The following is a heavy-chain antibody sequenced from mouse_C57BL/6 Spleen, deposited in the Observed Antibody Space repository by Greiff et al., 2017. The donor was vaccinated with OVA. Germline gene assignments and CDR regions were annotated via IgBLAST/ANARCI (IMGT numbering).Heavy chain of an antibody. Sequence: EVNVVESGAELVKPGASVKLSCTASGFNIKDYYMHWVKQRTEQGLEWIGRIDPEDGETKYAPKFQGKATITADTSSNTAYLQLSSLTSEDTAVYYCARYYGSSSYFDYWGQGTTLTVSS. D-gene: IGHD1-1*01. V-gene: IGHV14-2*01. CDR3: ARYYGSSSYFDY. J-gene: IGHJ2*01. CDR1: GFNIKDYY. CDR2: IDPEDGET.